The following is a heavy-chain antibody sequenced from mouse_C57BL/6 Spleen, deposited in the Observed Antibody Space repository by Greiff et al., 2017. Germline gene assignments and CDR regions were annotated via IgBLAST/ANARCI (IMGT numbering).Heavy chain of an antibody. J-gene: IGHJ4*01. Sequence: VQLQQSGAELARPGASVKLSCKASGYTFTSYGISWVKQRTGQGLEGIGEIYPRSGNTYYNEKFKGKATLTADKSSSTAYMELRSLTSEDSAVYFCAREGYYDYDEGDYYAMDYWGQGTSVTVSS. V-gene: IGHV1-81*01. CDR2: IYPRSGNT. D-gene: IGHD2-4*01. CDR3: AREGYYDYDEGDYYAMDY. CDR1: GYTFTSYG.